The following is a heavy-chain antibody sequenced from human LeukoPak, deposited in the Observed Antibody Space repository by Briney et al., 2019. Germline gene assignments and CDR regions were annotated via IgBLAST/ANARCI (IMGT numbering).Heavy chain of an antibody. J-gene: IGHJ3*02. CDR3: ARHPRGGGSYLRENAFDI. Sequence: PSETLSLTCTVSGGSISSSSYYWGWIRQPPGKGLEWIGSIYYSGSTYYNPSLKSRVTISVDTSKNQFSRKLSSVTAADTAVYYCARHPRGGGSYLRENAFDIWGQGTMVTVSS. V-gene: IGHV4-39*01. CDR2: IYYSGST. CDR1: GGSISSSSYY. D-gene: IGHD1-26*01.